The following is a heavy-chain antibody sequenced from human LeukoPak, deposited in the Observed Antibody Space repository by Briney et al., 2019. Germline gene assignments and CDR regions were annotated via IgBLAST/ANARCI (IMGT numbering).Heavy chain of an antibody. D-gene: IGHD5-12*01. V-gene: IGHV4-34*01. Sequence: SETLSLTCAVYGGSFSGYYWSWIRQPPGKGLEWIGEINHSGSTNYNPSLKSRVTISVDTSKNQFSLKLSSVTAADPAVYYCARGRPSGGYDFRAVTRAEPFDYWGQGTLVTVSS. J-gene: IGHJ4*02. CDR1: GGSFSGYY. CDR2: INHSGST. CDR3: ARGRPSGGYDFRAVTRAEPFDY.